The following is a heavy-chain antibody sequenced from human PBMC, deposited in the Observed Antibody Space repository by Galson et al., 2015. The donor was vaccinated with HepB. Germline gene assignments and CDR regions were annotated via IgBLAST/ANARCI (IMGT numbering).Heavy chain of an antibody. Sequence: SLRLSCAASGFTFSNYGMHWVRQAPGKGLEWVAVLWYDGSNRYYVDSVKGRFTISRDNSKNTLYLQMTSLRAKDTAVYHCARGTSVSCTRATCYREGSFDHRGQGTLVT. V-gene: IGHV3-33*01. CDR1: GFTFSNYG. D-gene: IGHD2-2*01. CDR2: LWYDGSNR. J-gene: IGHJ4*02. CDR3: ARGTSVSCTRATCYREGSFDH.